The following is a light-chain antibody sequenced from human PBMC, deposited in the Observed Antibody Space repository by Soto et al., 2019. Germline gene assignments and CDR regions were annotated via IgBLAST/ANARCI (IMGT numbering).Light chain of an antibody. Sequence: QAVVIQEPSFSVSPGRTVTLTCGLSSGSVSTSYYPSWYQQTPGQAPRTLIYSTNTRSSGVPDRFSGSILGNKAALTITGAQADDESDYYCVLYMGSGISGVFGGGTKLTVL. CDR1: SGSVSTSYY. CDR3: VLYMGSGISGV. CDR2: STN. V-gene: IGLV8-61*01. J-gene: IGLJ2*01.